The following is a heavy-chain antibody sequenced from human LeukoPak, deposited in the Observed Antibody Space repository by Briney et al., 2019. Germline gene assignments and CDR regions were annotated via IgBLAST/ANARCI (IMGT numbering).Heavy chain of an antibody. V-gene: IGHV1-2*06. D-gene: IGHD3-22*01. CDR3: ATDAYYDTSGVYPSDY. Sequence: ASVKVSCKTSGYIFTGYYMHWVRQAPGQGLEWMGRINPNSGGTNYAQKFQGRVTMTRDTSISTAYMELSRLRSDDTAIYYCATDAYYDTSGVYPSDYWGQGTLVTVSS. CDR1: GYIFTGYY. J-gene: IGHJ4*02. CDR2: INPNSGGT.